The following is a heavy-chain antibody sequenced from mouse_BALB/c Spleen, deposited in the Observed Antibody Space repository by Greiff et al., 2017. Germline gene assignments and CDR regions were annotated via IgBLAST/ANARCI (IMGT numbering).Heavy chain of an antibody. CDR3: ARDGIYYGNYLAWFAY. J-gene: IGHJ3*01. Sequence: EVQRVESGGGLVKPGGSLKLSCAASGFTFSSYAMSWVRQTPEKRLEWVASISSGGSTYYPDSVKGRFTISRDNARNILYLQMSSLRSEDTAMYYCARDGIYYGNYLAWFAYWGQGTLVTVSA. CDR1: GFTFSSYA. D-gene: IGHD2-1*01. V-gene: IGHV5-6-5*01. CDR2: ISSGGST.